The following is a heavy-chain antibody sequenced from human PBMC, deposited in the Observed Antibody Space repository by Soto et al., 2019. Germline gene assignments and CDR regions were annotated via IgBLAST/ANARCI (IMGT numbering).Heavy chain of an antibody. CDR1: GGPISTYY. Sequence: SETLSLTCTVSGGPISTYYWSWIRQPPGQGLEWIGHIYYSGSTNYNPSLKSRVTISVDTSKNQFSLKLSSVTAADTAVYYCARGDYGSGSYYKGGYYGMDVWGQGTTVT. J-gene: IGHJ6*02. CDR2: IYYSGST. V-gene: IGHV4-59*01. CDR3: ARGDYGSGSYYKGGYYGMDV. D-gene: IGHD3-10*01.